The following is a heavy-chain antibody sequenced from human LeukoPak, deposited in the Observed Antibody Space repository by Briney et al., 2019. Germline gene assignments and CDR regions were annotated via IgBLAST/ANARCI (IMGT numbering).Heavy chain of an antibody. CDR3: ARDPMAGTFRAFDI. D-gene: IGHD6-19*01. CDR1: GGSISSYY. CDR2: IYSRGST. J-gene: IGHJ3*02. V-gene: IGHV4-4*07. Sequence: SETLSLTCTVSGGSISSYYWSWIRQPAGKGLEWIGRIYSRGSTNYNPSFQSRVTMSVDTSKNQISLKLNSVTAADTAVYYCARDPMAGTFRAFDIWGQGTMVTVSS.